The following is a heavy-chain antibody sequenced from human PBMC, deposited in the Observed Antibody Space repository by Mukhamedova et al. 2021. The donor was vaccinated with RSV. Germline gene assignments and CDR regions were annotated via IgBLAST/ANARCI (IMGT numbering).Heavy chain of an antibody. CDR2: IYYSGST. V-gene: IGHV4-59*01. Sequence: GLEWIAYIYYSGSTNYNPSLKSRVTISVDTSKKQFSLKMRSVTAEDTAMYYCARDIRGFTGFGHYYYGSDVWGQGTTVTVSS. D-gene: IGHD5-12*01. CDR3: ARDIRGFTGFGHYYYGSDV. J-gene: IGHJ6*02.